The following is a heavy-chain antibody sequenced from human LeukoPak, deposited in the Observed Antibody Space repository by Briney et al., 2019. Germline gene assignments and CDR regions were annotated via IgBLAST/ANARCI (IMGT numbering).Heavy chain of an antibody. J-gene: IGHJ4*02. CDR1: GFTFSGSA. Sequence: GGSLRLSCAASGFTFSGSAMHWVRQASGKGLEWVGRIRSKANSYATAYAASVKGRFTISRDDSKNTAYLQMNSLRTEDTAVYYCTRRGYGDLIDYWGQGTLVTVSS. V-gene: IGHV3-73*01. D-gene: IGHD4-17*01. CDR2: IRSKANSYAT. CDR3: TRRGYGDLIDY.